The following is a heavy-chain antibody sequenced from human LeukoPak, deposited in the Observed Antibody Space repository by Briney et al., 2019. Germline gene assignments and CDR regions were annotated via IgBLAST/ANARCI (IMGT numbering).Heavy chain of an antibody. Sequence: SVKVSCKASGGTFSSYAISWVRQAPGQGLEWMGGIIPIFGTANYAQKFQGRVTITADESTSTAYMELSSLRSEDTAVYYCASSLYDSSGYYDYWGQGTLVTVSS. CDR2: IIPIFGTA. CDR3: ASSLYDSSGYYDY. CDR1: GGTFSSYA. V-gene: IGHV1-69*01. J-gene: IGHJ4*02. D-gene: IGHD3-22*01.